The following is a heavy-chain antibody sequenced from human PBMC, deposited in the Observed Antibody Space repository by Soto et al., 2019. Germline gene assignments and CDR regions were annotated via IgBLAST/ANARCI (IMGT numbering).Heavy chain of an antibody. D-gene: IGHD5-12*01. CDR3: GKDREMATIRRFDY. CDR1: GYSFTSYW. V-gene: IGHV5-51*01. J-gene: IGHJ4*02. CDR2: IYPGDSDT. Sequence: PGESLKISCKGSGYSFTSYWIGWVRQMPGKGLEWMGIIYPGDSDTRYSPSFQGQVTISADKSISTAYLQWSSLKASDTAVYYCGKDREMATIRRFDYWGQGTLVTVSS.